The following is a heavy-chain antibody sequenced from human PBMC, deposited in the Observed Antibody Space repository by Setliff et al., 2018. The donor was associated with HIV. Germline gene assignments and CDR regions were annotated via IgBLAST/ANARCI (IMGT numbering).Heavy chain of an antibody. V-gene: IGHV4-31*11. Sequence: SETLSLTCAVSGASINSVTYYWSWIRQFPGKGLEWIGYISYSGSVYYNPSLKSRVSLSINTSKNQFSLNLNSVTAADTAVYYCARAYGDYGHYYYYLDVWGKGTTVTVSS. D-gene: IGHD4-17*01. CDR2: ISYSGSV. CDR1: GASINSVTYY. J-gene: IGHJ6*03. CDR3: ARAYGDYGHYYYYLDV.